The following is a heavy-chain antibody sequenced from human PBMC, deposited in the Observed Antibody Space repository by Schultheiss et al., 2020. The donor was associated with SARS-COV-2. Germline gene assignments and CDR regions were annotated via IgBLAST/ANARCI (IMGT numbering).Heavy chain of an antibody. CDR3: ARVGHGVFDY. CDR2: IWYDGSNK. D-gene: IGHD4-17*01. Sequence: GESLKISCAASGFTFSSYGMHWVRQAPGKGLEWVAVIWYDGSNKYYADSVKGRFTISRDNAKNSLYLQMNSLRVEDTAVYYCARVGHGVFDYWGQGTLVTVSS. CDR1: GFTFSSYG. V-gene: IGHV3-33*01. J-gene: IGHJ4*02.